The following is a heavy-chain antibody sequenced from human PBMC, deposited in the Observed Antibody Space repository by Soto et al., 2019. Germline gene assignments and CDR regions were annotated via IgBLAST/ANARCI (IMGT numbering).Heavy chain of an antibody. J-gene: IGHJ4*02. V-gene: IGHV4-61*08. D-gene: IGHD1-1*01. CDR3: ARGHWHNPFDY. CDR2: IYYTGIT. CDR1: GGSVGSGAYY. Sequence: SETLSLTCTVSGGSVGSGAYYWSWIRQPPGKGLEWIGYIYYTGITNYNPSLVGRVTMSVDTSKNQFSLNLSSVTAADTAVYYCARGHWHNPFDYWGQGTLVTVSS.